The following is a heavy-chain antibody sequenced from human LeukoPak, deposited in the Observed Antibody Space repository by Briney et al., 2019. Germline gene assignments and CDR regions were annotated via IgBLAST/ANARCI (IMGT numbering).Heavy chain of an antibody. CDR1: GGSISTYY. D-gene: IGHD1-26*01. J-gene: IGHJ4*02. V-gene: IGHV4-4*07. Sequence: SETLSLTCTVSGGSISTYYWSWIRQPAGKGLEWIGRIHTSGSTFYYPSLKSRVTMSVDTSKNQFSLKLSSVTAAAAAMYYCARGPTMGATYFENWGQGILVSVSS. CDR2: IHTSGST. CDR3: ARGPTMGATYFEN.